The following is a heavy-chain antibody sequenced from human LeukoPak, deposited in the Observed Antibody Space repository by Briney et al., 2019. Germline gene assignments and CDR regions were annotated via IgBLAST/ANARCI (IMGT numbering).Heavy chain of an antibody. CDR2: ISYDGSNK. Sequence: PGGSLRLSCAASGFTFSSYAMHWVRQAPGKGLEWVAVISYDGSNKYYADSVKGRFTISRDNSKNTLYLQMNSLRAEDTAVYYCAREFGHPGGYSYQDYWGQGTLVTVSS. J-gene: IGHJ4*02. V-gene: IGHV3-30*04. D-gene: IGHD5-18*01. CDR1: GFTFSSYA. CDR3: AREFGHPGGYSYQDY.